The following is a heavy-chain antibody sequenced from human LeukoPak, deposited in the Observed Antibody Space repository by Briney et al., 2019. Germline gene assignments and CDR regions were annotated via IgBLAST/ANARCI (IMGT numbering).Heavy chain of an antibody. CDR3: AKDFSGFGELLFFFGMDV. CDR1: GVTLSNYG. D-gene: IGHD3-10*01. CDR2: ITYDGAIT. V-gene: IGHV3-30*18. Sequence: GRSLRLSCAGSGVTLSNYGIHWVRQAPGKGLEWVAVITYDGAITYYADSVKGRFTISRDNSKKTVDLQMNSLRAEDTAVYYCAKDFSGFGELLFFFGMDVWGQGTTVIVSS. J-gene: IGHJ6*02.